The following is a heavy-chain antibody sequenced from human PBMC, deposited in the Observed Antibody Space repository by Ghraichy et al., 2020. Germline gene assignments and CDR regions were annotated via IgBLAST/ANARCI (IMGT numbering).Heavy chain of an antibody. D-gene: IGHD2-15*01. V-gene: IGHV3-7*01. J-gene: IGHJ6*02. CDR2: IKQDGTEE. Sequence: GGSLRLSCTTSGFIFSNYGIHWVRQAPGKGLEWVASIKQDGTEEKYLDSVKGRFTISRDNPKNSLYLQMNSLRDEDTAVYYCAKNVVVAGKILYYYYGMDVWGQRTTVTVSS. CDR1: GFIFSNYG. CDR3: AKNVVVAGKILYYYYGMDV.